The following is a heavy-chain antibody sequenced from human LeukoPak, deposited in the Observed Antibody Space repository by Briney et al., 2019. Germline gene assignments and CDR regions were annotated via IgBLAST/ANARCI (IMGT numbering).Heavy chain of an antibody. CDR1: GFILSSYA. D-gene: IGHD3-9*01. Sequence: GGSLRLSCAASGFILSSYAMGWVRQAPGKGLEWVSGISGSGISTHYADSVKGRFTISRDKSKNTLYLQMNSLRVEDTAVYYCARAQYSDILTGPSDYWGQGTLVTVSS. V-gene: IGHV3-23*01. CDR3: ARAQYSDILTGPSDY. J-gene: IGHJ4*02. CDR2: ISGSGIST.